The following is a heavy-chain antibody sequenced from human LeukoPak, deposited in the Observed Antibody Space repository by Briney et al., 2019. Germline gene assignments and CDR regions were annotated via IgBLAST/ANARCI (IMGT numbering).Heavy chain of an antibody. D-gene: IGHD3-9*01. Sequence: SETLSLTCTVSGGSISSYYWSWIRQPPGKGLEWIGYIYYSGSTNYNPSLKSRVTISVDTPKNQFSLKLSSVTAADTAVYYCARKTVDYDILTGYYYRGYFDYWGQGTLVTVSS. J-gene: IGHJ4*02. V-gene: IGHV4-59*01. CDR3: ARKTVDYDILTGYYYRGYFDY. CDR2: IYYSGST. CDR1: GGSISSYY.